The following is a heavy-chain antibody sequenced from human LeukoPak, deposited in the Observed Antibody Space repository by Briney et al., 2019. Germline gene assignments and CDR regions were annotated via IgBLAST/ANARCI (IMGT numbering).Heavy chain of an antibody. CDR3: ARGTTWLRPFDY. Sequence: ASVKVSCKASGYTFTGYYMHWIRQAPGQGLEWMGIINPSGGSTSYAQKFQGRVTMTRDTSTSTVYMELSSLRSEDTAVYYCARGTTWLRPFDYWGQGTLVTVSS. CDR1: GYTFTGYY. CDR2: INPSGGST. D-gene: IGHD5-12*01. J-gene: IGHJ4*02. V-gene: IGHV1-46*01.